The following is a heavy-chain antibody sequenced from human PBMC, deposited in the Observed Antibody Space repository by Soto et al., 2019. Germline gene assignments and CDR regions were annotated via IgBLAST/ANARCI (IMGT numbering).Heavy chain of an antibody. V-gene: IGHV5-51*01. J-gene: IGHJ4*02. Sequence: PGESLKISCKAIVYTFTNYWIGLVRQTPGEGPEWMGIIFTGDSDTRYNPSFEGQVTVSADESISTAYLKWNTLKASDTAMYYCVRPNFGALTHFDFWGQGTQVTVSS. CDR1: VYTFTNYW. CDR3: VRPNFGALTHFDF. D-gene: IGHD3-16*01. CDR2: IFTGDSDT.